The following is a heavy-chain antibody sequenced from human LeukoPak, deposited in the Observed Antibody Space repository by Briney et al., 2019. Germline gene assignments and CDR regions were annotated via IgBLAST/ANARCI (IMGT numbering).Heavy chain of an antibody. J-gene: IGHJ4*02. CDR2: IWYDGSNK. D-gene: IGHD1-20*01. V-gene: IGHV3-33*01. Sequence: GRSLRLSCAASGFTFSSYGMHWVRQAPGKGLEWVAVIWYDGSNKYYADSVKGRFTISRDNSKNTLYLQMNSLRAEDTAVYYCARGITGTPGAYYFDYWGQGTLVTVSS. CDR1: GFTFSSYG. CDR3: ARGITGTPGAYYFDY.